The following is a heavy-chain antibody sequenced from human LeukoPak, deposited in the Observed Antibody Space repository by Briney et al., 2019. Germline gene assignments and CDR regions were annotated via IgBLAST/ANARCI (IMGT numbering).Heavy chain of an antibody. V-gene: IGHV1-46*01. J-gene: IGHJ6*03. CDR3: AANRLEWLLGYYYYMDV. CDR2: INPSGGST. Sequence: ASVKVSCKASGYTFTSYYMHWVRQAPGQGLEWMGIINPSGGSTSYAQKFQGRVTMTRDMSTSTVYMELSSLRSEDTAVYYCAANRLEWLLGYYYYMDVWGKGTTVTVSS. CDR1: GYTFTSYY. D-gene: IGHD3-3*01.